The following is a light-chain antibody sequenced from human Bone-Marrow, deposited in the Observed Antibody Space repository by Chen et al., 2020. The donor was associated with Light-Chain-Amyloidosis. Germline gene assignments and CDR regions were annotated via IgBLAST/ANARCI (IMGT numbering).Light chain of an antibody. CDR1: NIGIKS. CDR3: QVWDSSSDHVV. V-gene: IGLV3-21*02. J-gene: IGLJ3*02. Sequence: SYVLTQSPSVSVGPGPTARTTCGGNNIGIKSVHWYQQKPGQAPVLVVFDDYDRPSGIPERFSGSNSGNTATLTISRVEAGDEADYYCQVWDSSSDHVVFGGGTKLTVL. CDR2: DDY.